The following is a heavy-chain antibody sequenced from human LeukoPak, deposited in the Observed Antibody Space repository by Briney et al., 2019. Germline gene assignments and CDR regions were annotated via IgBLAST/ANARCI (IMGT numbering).Heavy chain of an antibody. CDR2: ISYDGSNK. Sequence: GTSLILSCAAPGLTFSSYAMHWARQAPGKGLEWVAVISYDGSNKYYADSVKGRLTISRDNSKNTLYLQMNSLRAEDTAVYYCAIVFNFAAGLRDSRPEGILDYWGQGTLVTVSS. V-gene: IGHV3-30*04. CDR1: GLTFSSYA. J-gene: IGHJ4*02. D-gene: IGHD3-9*01. CDR3: AIVFNFAAGLRDSRPEGILDY.